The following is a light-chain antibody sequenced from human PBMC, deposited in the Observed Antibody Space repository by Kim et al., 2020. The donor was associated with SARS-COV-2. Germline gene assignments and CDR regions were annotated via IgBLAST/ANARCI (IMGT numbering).Light chain of an antibody. Sequence: VTISCSXSTSXXGVXYVXWXQHXPGTAPKLLIYRNNQRPSGVPDRFSGSRSDTSASLAISGLRSEDXGDYYCSAWDNSLSAVLFGGGTQLTVL. CDR2: RNN. J-gene: IGLJ2*01. CDR3: SAWDNSLSAVL. V-gene: IGLV1-47*01. CDR1: TSXXGVXY.